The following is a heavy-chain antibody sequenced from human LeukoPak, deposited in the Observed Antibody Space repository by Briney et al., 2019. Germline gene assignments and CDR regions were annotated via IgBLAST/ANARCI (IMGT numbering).Heavy chain of an antibody. V-gene: IGHV3-23*01. CDR2: ISGGGDKA. J-gene: IGHJ3*01. Sequence: GGSLRLSCAASGFTFTTYAINWVRQAPGKGLEWVSGISGGGDKAYYADSVNGRFTISRDNTKNTVSLQMSSLRTEDTALYYXXXXXXXXGXXXXXDVWGXXTXVAVSS. CDR3: XXXXXXXGXXXXXDV. CDR1: GFTFTTYA.